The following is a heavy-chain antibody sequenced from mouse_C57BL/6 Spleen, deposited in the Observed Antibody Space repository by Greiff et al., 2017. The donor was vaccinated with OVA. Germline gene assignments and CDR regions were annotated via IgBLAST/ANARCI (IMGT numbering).Heavy chain of an antibody. CDR3: ARYFGSSPLYYCDY. J-gene: IGHJ2*01. V-gene: IGHV1-42*01. Sequence: VQLQQSGPELVKPGASVKISCKASGYSFTGYYMNWVKQSPEKSLEWIGEINPSTGGTTYNQKFKAKATLTVDKSSSTAYMQLKSLTSEDSAVYYCARYFGSSPLYYCDYWGQGTTLTVSS. CDR2: INPSTGGT. CDR1: GYSFTGYY. D-gene: IGHD1-1*01.